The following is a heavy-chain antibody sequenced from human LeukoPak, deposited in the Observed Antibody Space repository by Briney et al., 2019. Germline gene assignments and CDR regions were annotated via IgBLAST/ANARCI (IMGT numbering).Heavy chain of an antibody. J-gene: IGHJ3*02. Sequence: GGSLTLSCAASGFTFSNYWMSWVRQAPGKGLAWVANIKQDGSEKYYVDSVKGRCPISRDNAKNSLYLQMNSLRAEDTAVYNCARTAGYSSIVFDIWGQGTMVTVSS. CDR3: ARTAGYSSIVFDI. D-gene: IGHD2-2*01. CDR1: GFTFSNYW. CDR2: IKQDGSEK. V-gene: IGHV3-7*02.